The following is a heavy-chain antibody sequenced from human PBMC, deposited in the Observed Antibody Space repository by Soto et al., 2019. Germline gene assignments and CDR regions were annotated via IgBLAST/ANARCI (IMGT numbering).Heavy chain of an antibody. CDR2: IYYSGST. V-gene: IGHV4-30-4*01. CDR1: GGSISSGDYY. D-gene: IGHD1-26*01. CDR3: XXXXXXXGATTVDY. J-gene: IGHJ4*02. Sequence: QVQLQESGPGLVKPSQTLSLTCTVSGGSISSGDYYWSWIRQPPGKGLEWIGYIYYSGSTYYNPSLKSXXXXXXXXXXXXXXXXXXXXXXXXXXXXXXXXXXXXXGATTVDYWGQGTLVTVSS.